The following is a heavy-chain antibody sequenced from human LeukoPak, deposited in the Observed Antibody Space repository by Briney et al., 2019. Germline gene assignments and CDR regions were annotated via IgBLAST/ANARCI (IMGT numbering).Heavy chain of an antibody. CDR2: IYHSGST. V-gene: IGHV4-38-2*02. D-gene: IGHD6-19*01. CDR1: GYSISSGYY. J-gene: IGHJ4*02. Sequence: SETLSLTRTVSGYSISSGYYWGWIRQPPGKGLEWIGSIYHSGSTYYNPSLKSRVTVSVDTSKNQFSLKLSSVTAADTAVYYCARGSGWYYYWGQGTLVTVSS. CDR3: ARGSGWYYY.